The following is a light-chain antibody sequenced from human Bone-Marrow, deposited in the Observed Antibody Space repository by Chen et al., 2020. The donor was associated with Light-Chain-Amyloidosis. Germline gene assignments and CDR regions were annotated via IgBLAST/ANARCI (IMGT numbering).Light chain of an antibody. Sequence: QSVLTQPPSVSGPPGQRVTISCTGKSSNIGAGYDVHWYQQLPGAAPKLLIYGNGNRPSGVPERFSGFKSGTSASLAITGLLAEDEADYYCQSYDTSLSGSVFGGGTKLTVL. CDR1: SSNIGAGYD. V-gene: IGLV1-40*01. CDR3: QSYDTSLSGSV. J-gene: IGLJ3*02. CDR2: GNG.